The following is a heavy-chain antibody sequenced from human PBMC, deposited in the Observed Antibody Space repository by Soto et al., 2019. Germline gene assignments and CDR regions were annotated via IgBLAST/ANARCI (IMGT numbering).Heavy chain of an antibody. Sequence: APVKCSCKASGYTFNSFYIHWVRQAPGQGLECMVSINPSGGRTTYAQKFQGRVTLTRDTSTTTVYMELSSLRSEDTAVYYGAREDTANGGAFDIWG. V-gene: IGHV1-46*02. D-gene: IGHD5-18*01. CDR3: AREDTANGGAFDI. CDR2: INPSGGRT. CDR1: GYTFNSFY. J-gene: IGHJ3*02.